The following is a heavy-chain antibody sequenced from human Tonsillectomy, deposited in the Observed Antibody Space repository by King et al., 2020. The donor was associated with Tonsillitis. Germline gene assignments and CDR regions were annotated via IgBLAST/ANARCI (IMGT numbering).Heavy chain of an antibody. D-gene: IGHD3-10*01. V-gene: IGHV4-4*07. CDR3: ARDMVRGLIQPFDY. J-gene: IGHJ4*02. CDR2: IYTSGNT. CDR1: GDSISDYY. Sequence: QLQESGPGLVKPSETLSLTCTVSGDSISDYYWSWIRQPAGKGLEWIGRIYTSGNTNYNPSLKSRVTMSVDTSKNQLSLRLSSVTAADTAVYFCARDMVRGLIQPFDYWGQGTLVTVSS.